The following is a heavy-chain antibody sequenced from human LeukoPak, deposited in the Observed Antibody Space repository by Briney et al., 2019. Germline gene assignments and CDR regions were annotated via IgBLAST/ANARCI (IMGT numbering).Heavy chain of an antibody. Sequence: GGSLRLSCEVSGLVFHNYAMNWVRQAPGKGLEWVAAISPDGNLEYYTDSVKGRFTISRDNSKNMIYLQMSSLRGEDSALYYCAKINNNDDYWGQGTLVTVSS. D-gene: IGHD1/OR15-1a*01. CDR1: GLVFHNYA. CDR3: AKINNNDDY. CDR2: ISPDGNLE. V-gene: IGHV3-30*18. J-gene: IGHJ4*02.